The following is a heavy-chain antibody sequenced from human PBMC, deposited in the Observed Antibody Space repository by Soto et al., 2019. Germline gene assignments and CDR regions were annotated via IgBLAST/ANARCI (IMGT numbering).Heavy chain of an antibody. CDR1: GYTFTSYG. CDR2: ISAYNGNT. D-gene: IGHD3-3*01. J-gene: IGHJ3*02. V-gene: IGHV1-18*01. CDR3: AREGSITIFGVRLRKDTYDAFDI. Sequence: ASVKVSCKASGYTFTSYGISWVRQAPGQGLEWMGWISAYNGNTNHAQKLQGRVTMTTDTSTSTAYMELRSLRSDDTAVYYCAREGSITIFGVRLRKDTYDAFDIWGQGTMVTVSS.